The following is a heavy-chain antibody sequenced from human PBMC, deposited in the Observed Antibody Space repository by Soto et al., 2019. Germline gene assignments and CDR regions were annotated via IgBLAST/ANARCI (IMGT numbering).Heavy chain of an antibody. Sequence: SETLSLTCTVSGGSISSYYWSWIRQPPGKGLEWIGYIYYSGSTNYNPSLKSRVTISVDASKNQFSLKLSSVTAADTAVYYCARQMGQATTSYYYYGMDVWGQGTTVTVSS. CDR1: GGSISSYY. J-gene: IGHJ6*02. V-gene: IGHV4-59*01. CDR3: ARQMGQATTSYYYYGMDV. CDR2: IYYSGST. D-gene: IGHD1-1*01.